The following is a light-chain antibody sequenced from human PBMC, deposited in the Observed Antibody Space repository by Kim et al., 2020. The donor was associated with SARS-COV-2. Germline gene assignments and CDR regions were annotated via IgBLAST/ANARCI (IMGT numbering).Light chain of an antibody. CDR3: QQYYSYPLT. Sequence: AIRITQSPSSLSASTGDRVTITCRASQGISSYLAWYQQKPGKAPKLLIYAASTLQSGVTSRFSGSGSGTDFTLTISCLQSEDFATYYCQQYYSYPLTFGGGTKLEI. J-gene: IGKJ4*01. CDR1: QGISSY. CDR2: AAS. V-gene: IGKV1-8*01.